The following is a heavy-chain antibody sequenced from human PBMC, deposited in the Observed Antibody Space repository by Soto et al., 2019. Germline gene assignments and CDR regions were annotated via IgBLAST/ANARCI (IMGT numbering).Heavy chain of an antibody. Sequence: GGSLRLSCAASGFSISSYGMKWVRQAPGKGLEWVSYISRSSTTIYYADSVKGRFTISRDSAKNSLYLQMNSLRDEDTAVYYCARDQQWEQPHWFDPWAQGTLVTVSS. V-gene: IGHV3-48*02. CDR1: GFSISSYG. CDR3: ARDQQWEQPHWFDP. CDR2: ISRSSTTI. J-gene: IGHJ5*02. D-gene: IGHD1-26*01.